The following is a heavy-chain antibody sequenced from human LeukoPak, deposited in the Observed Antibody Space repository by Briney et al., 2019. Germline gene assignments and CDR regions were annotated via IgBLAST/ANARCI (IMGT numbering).Heavy chain of an antibody. Sequence: GGSLRLSCAASGFTFSSYAMTWVRQAPGKGLEWVSAISGTGGSTYYADSVKGRFTISRDKSKNTLYLQMNSLRAEDTAVYYCAKENDYDILTGYGMDVWAKGPRSPSP. CDR3: AKENDYDILTGYGMDV. V-gene: IGHV3-23*01. J-gene: IGHJ6*02. D-gene: IGHD3-9*01. CDR2: ISGTGGST. CDR1: GFTFSSYA.